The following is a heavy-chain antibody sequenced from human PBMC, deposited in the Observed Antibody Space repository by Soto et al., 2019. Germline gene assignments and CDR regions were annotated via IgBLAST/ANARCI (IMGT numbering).Heavy chain of an antibody. Sequence: QVQLQESGPGLVKPSETLSLTCTVSGGSIGSYYWSWIRQPPGKGLEWIAYIYYSGSTNYNPSLKSRVTLSLDTSKNQFSLRLSSVTAADTAMYYCARAGGYDSSQFAYWGQGTLVTFSS. CDR3: ARAGGYDSSQFAY. CDR2: IYYSGST. D-gene: IGHD5-12*01. V-gene: IGHV4-59*01. CDR1: GGSIGSYY. J-gene: IGHJ4*02.